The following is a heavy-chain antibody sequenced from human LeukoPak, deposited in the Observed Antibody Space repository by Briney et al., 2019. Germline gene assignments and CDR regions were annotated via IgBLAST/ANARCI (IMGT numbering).Heavy chain of an antibody. Sequence: PGGSLRLSCAASGFTFSSYAMSWVRQAPGKGLEWVSGISGSGANTYYADSVKGRFTISRDNSKNTLYLQMNSLRAEDTAVYYCARALTEATRNAFDIWGQGTMVTVSS. V-gene: IGHV3-23*01. CDR1: GFTFSSYA. CDR3: ARALTEATRNAFDI. J-gene: IGHJ3*02. CDR2: ISGSGANT. D-gene: IGHD1-14*01.